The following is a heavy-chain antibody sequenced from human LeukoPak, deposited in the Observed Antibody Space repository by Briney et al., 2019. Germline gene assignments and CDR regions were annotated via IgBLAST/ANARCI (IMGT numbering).Heavy chain of an antibody. Sequence: ASVKVSCKASGYTFIDDYMHWVRQAPGQGLEFMGWINPDSGFTNYAQKFQGKITLTRDTSISTAYLELTRLTSDDTAIYSCVLTCEAYTIDWQVWGPGTLVNVSS. V-gene: IGHV1-2*02. D-gene: IGHD4/OR15-4a*01. J-gene: IGHJ4*02. CDR2: INPDSGFT. CDR3: VLTCEAYTIDWQV. CDR1: GYTFIDDY.